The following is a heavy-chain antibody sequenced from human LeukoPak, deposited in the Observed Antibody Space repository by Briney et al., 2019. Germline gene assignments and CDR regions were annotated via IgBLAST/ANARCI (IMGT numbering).Heavy chain of an antibody. CDR3: ARVPVIAVANWFDP. D-gene: IGHD6-19*01. V-gene: IGHV3-66*01. J-gene: IGHJ5*02. Sequence: PGGSLRLSCAASGFTFSSYSMNWVRQAPGKGLEWVSDIYGGGTTYYADSVKGRFTISRDNSKNTLYLQMNSLRAEDTAVYYCARVPVIAVANWFDPWGQGTLVTVSS. CDR2: IYGGGTT. CDR1: GFTFSSYS.